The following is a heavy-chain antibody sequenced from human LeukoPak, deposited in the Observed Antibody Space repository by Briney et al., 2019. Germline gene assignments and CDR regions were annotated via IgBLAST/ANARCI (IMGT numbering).Heavy chain of an antibody. CDR2: IKEDGSER. CDR3: ARGPYYDFWSGYYRPDY. J-gene: IGHJ4*02. Sequence: GGSLRLSCEGSAFIFSGHWMNWVRQTPGKGLEWVASIKEDGSERQYVDSVKGRFSISRDNAKNTLYLQMNSLRAEDTAVYYCARGPYYDFWSGYYRPDYWGQGTLVTVSS. CDR1: AFIFSGHW. D-gene: IGHD3-3*01. V-gene: IGHV3-7*01.